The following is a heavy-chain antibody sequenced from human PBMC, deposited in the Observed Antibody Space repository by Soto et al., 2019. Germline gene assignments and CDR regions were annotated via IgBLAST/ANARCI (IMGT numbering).Heavy chain of an antibody. J-gene: IGHJ4*02. D-gene: IGHD6-19*01. Sequence: PGGSLRLSCAASGFTFSIYAMSWVRQAPGKGLEWVSAVSGSGGNTYYADSVKGRFTISRDNSKNTLYLQMNSLRAEDTAVYYCAKVRGYSSGWYIGAFDYWGQGALVTVSS. V-gene: IGHV3-23*01. CDR2: VSGSGGNT. CDR1: GFTFSIYA. CDR3: AKVRGYSSGWYIGAFDY.